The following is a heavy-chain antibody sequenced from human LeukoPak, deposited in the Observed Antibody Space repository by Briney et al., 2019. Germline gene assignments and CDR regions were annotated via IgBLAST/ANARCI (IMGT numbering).Heavy chain of an antibody. CDR3: ARRVDAFDI. CDR1: GYSFTSYW. CDR2: IYPDDSDT. J-gene: IGHJ3*02. Sequence: GESLKISCEGSGYSFTSYWIGWVRPMPGKGLEWMGIIYPDDSDTRYSPSFQGQVTISADKSISTAYLQWSSLKASDTAMYHCARRVDAFDIWGQGTMVTVSS. V-gene: IGHV5-51*01.